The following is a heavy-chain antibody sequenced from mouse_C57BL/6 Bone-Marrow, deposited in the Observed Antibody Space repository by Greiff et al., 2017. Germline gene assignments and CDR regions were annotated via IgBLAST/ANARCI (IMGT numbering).Heavy chain of an antibody. CDR3: ARRGITTVVVNYAMDY. Sequence: VQLQQSGPELVKPGASVKIPCKASGYTFTDYNMDWVKQSHGKSLEWIGDINPNNGGTIYNQKFKGKATLTVDKSSSTAYMELRSLTSEDTAVYYCARRGITTVVVNYAMDYWGQGTSVTVSS. CDR1: GYTFTDYN. D-gene: IGHD1-1*01. J-gene: IGHJ4*01. CDR2: INPNNGGT. V-gene: IGHV1-18*01.